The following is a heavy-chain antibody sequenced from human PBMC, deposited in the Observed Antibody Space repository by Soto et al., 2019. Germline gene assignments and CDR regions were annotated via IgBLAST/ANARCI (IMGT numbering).Heavy chain of an antibody. J-gene: IGHJ5*02. CDR2: MSPNSGNT. D-gene: IGHD3-10*01. CDR3: ERAMSDGFGEVS. CDR1: GYTFTNDD. Sequence: QVQLVQSGAEVKKPGASVKVSCKTSGYTFTNDDINWVRQAAGQGLEWIGWMSPNSGNTGYAQKFQGRVTLTRDTSISTAYRGLSSVRDEATAVYYGERAMSDGFGEVSWGQGTLVTVSS. V-gene: IGHV1-8*02.